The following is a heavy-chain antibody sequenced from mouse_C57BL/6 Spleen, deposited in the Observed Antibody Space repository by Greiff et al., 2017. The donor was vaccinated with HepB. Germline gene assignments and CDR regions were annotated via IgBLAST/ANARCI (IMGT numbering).Heavy chain of an antibody. CDR1: GFTFSSYA. Sequence: EVKLVESGGGLVKPGGSLKLSCAASGFTFSSYAMSWVRQTPEKRLEWVATISDGGSYTYYPDNVKGRFTISRDNAKNNLYLQMSHLKSEDTAMYYCARASAVVGYFDVWGTGTTVTVSS. D-gene: IGHD1-1*01. CDR3: ARASAVVGYFDV. J-gene: IGHJ1*03. V-gene: IGHV5-4*03. CDR2: ISDGGSYT.